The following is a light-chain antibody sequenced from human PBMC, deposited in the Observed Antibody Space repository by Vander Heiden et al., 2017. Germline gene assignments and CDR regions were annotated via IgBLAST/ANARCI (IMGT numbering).Light chain of an antibody. CDR2: EVS. V-gene: IGLV2-23*02. CDR1: SSDVGSYNL. Sequence: QSALTQPASVSGSPGQSITISCTGTSSDVGSYNLVSWYQQHPGKAPKFMIYEVSKRPSGVSNRFSGSKSGNTASLTISGRQAEDEADYYCCSYTGSRIVVFGGGTKLTVL. J-gene: IGLJ2*01. CDR3: CSYTGSRIVV.